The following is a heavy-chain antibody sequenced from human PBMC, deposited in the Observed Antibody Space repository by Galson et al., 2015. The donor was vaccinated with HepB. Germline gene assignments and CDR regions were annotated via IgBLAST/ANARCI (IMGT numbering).Heavy chain of an antibody. D-gene: IGHD4-17*01. J-gene: IGHJ4*02. CDR3: ARAGGDYGDYVWYDY. Sequence: SLRLSCAASGFTFSSYSMNWVRQAPGKGLEWVSSISSSSSYIYYADSVKGRFTISRDNAKNSLYLQMNSLRAEDTAVYYCARAGGDYGDYVWYDYWGQGTLVTVSS. V-gene: IGHV3-21*01. CDR1: GFTFSSYS. CDR2: ISSSSSYI.